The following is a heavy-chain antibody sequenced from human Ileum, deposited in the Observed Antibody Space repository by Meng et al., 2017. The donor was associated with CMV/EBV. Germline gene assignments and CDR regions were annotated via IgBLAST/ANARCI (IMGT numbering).Heavy chain of an antibody. J-gene: IGHJ4*02. CDR1: VASFKNCNYS. D-gene: IGHD3-10*01. CDR3: AKDLPRGPSDY. CDR2: VHNNGGT. Sequence: QLQRTGPGMIPPSPSLPSICTVSVASFKNCNYSVAWIRQSPGKGLEWIGSVHNNGGTYHNPSLRSRVTISVDTSKHQFSLRMNSVTAADTAIYYCAKDLPRGPSDYWSQGTLVTVSS. V-gene: IGHV4-39*07.